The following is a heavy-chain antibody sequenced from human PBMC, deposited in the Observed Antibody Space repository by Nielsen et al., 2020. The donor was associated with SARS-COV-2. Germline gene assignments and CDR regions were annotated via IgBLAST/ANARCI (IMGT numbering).Heavy chain of an antibody. D-gene: IGHD3-22*01. J-gene: IGHJ4*02. CDR2: ITMSGAYM. Sequence: GGSLRLSCAASGFRFTSYSMNWVRQAPGKGLEWVASITMSGAYMYYADSVRGRFTVSRDNAKNSLFLQMDSLRAEDTAFYYCAKSRKDHDRSGFFDSWGQGTLVTVSS. V-gene: IGHV3-21*04. CDR1: GFRFTSYS. CDR3: AKSRKDHDRSGFFDS.